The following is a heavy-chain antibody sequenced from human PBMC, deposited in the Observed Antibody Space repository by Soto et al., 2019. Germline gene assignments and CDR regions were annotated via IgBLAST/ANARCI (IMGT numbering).Heavy chain of an antibody. V-gene: IGHV4-30-4*01. Sequence: SETLSLTCTVSGGSISSGDYYWSWIRQPPGKGLEWIGYIYYSGSTYYNPSLKSRVTISVDTSKNQFSLKLSSVTAADTAVYYCASYDYYDSSGYWPDWGQGSLVTVSS. CDR1: GGSISSGDYY. CDR2: IYYSGST. CDR3: ASYDYYDSSGYWPD. D-gene: IGHD3-22*01. J-gene: IGHJ4*02.